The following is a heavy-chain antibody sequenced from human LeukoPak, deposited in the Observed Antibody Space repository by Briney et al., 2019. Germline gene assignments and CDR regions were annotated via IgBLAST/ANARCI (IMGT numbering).Heavy chain of an antibody. J-gene: IGHJ4*02. D-gene: IGHD7-27*01. CDR2: ISNTGGTT. Sequence: GGSLRLSCAASGFTFSTYAMNWVGQAPGKGLEWVSTISNTGGTTYYADSVKGRFTISRDNSKNTLSLQMNSLGVDDTAVYFCARTPETGSFDYWGQGTLVSVSS. V-gene: IGHV3-23*01. CDR3: ARTPETGSFDY. CDR1: GFTFSTYA.